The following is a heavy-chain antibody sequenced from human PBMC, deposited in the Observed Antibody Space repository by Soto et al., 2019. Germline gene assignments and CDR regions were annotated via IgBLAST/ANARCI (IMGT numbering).Heavy chain of an antibody. D-gene: IGHD2-15*01. CDR1: GFIVSDTY. J-gene: IGHJ3*02. Sequence: EVQLVESGGGLVQPGGSLRLSCTASGFIVSDTYVNWVRQAPRKGLEWVSVISNRGDTHYADSVRGRFSLSRDISDNTLHLQMNNLRVEDTAVYYCAREPRYCRGGSCSITGDAYDIWGQGTMVTGSS. CDR2: ISNRGDT. V-gene: IGHV3-66*01. CDR3: AREPRYCRGGSCSITGDAYDI.